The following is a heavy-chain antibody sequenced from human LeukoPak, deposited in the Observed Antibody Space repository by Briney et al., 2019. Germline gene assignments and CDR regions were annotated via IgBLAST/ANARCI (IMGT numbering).Heavy chain of an antibody. Sequence: SETLSLTCTVSGGSINGYFWSWIRQPPGKGLEWLGHVYFSGRTKYNPSLESRVAILIDTSKKQSSLKLSSVTAADTAVYYCARGQTAAGEIWYFDYWGQGSLLTVAS. CDR3: ARGQTAAGEIWYFDY. V-gene: IGHV4-59*01. J-gene: IGHJ4*02. CDR2: VYFSGRT. D-gene: IGHD6-13*01. CDR1: GGSINGYF.